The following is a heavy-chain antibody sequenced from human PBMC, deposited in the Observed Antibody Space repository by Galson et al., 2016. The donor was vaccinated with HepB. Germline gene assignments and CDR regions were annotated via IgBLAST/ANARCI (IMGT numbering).Heavy chain of an antibody. CDR1: EFTFSIYA. D-gene: IGHD3-3*01. J-gene: IGHJ4*02. CDR2: ISSTSHST. CDR3: AKGWSGPDS. V-gene: IGHV3-23*01. Sequence: SLRLSCAASEFTFSIYAMYWVRQAPGQGLEWVSAISSTSHSTYYADSVKGRFTISRDNAKNTLFLQMDSLKIDDTAVYYCAKGWSGPDSWGQGTLVTVSS.